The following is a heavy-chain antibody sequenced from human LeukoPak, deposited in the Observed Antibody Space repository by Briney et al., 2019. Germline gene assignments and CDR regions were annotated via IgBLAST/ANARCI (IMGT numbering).Heavy chain of an antibody. Sequence: SETLSLTCTVSGGSISSYYWSWIRQPPGKGLEWIGYIYYSGSTNYNPSLKSRVTISVDTSKNQFSLKLSSVTAADTAVYYCARGREWSTGDAFDIWGQGTMVTVSS. D-gene: IGHD3-3*01. CDR3: ARGREWSTGDAFDI. J-gene: IGHJ3*02. CDR2: IYYSGST. CDR1: GGSISSYY. V-gene: IGHV4-59*01.